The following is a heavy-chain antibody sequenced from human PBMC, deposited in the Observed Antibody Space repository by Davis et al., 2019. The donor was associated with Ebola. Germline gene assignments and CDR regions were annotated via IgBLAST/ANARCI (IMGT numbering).Heavy chain of an antibody. V-gene: IGHV1-18*04. CDR2: INPHNGNT. Sequence: ASVKVSCKASGYTFTGYYMHWVRQAPGQGLEWMGWINPHNGNTNYAQKLQGRVTMTTDTSTSTAYMELRSLRSDDTAVYYCARAIVAGNWFDPWGQGTLVTVSS. D-gene: IGHD5-12*01. J-gene: IGHJ5*02. CDR1: GYTFTGYY. CDR3: ARAIVAGNWFDP.